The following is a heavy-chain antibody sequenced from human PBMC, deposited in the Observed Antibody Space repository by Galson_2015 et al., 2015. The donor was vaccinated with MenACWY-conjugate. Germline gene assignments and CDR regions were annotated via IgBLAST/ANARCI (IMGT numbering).Heavy chain of an antibody. D-gene: IGHD2-8*02. CDR3: ARSGEWGDAFAV. CDR2: IYPGDSDT. V-gene: IGHV5-51*03. J-gene: IGHJ3*01. CDR1: GYTFSRYW. Sequence: QSGAEVKKPGESLKISCKGSGYTFSRYWVGWVCQMPGKGPEWMGIIYPGDSDTRYSPSFQGQVTISADKSITTAYLQWSSLRASDTAMYYCARSGEWGDAFAVWGQGTLVTVSS.